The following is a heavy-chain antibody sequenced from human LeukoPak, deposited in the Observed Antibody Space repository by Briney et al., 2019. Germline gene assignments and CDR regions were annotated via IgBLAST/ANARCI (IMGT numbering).Heavy chain of an antibody. CDR3: ARDQLGAVLYFDY. V-gene: IGHV1-8*01. CDR2: MNPNRGNT. J-gene: IGHJ4*02. D-gene: IGHD1-1*01. CDR1: GYTFTSYD. Sequence: ASVKVSCKASGYTFTSYDINWVRQATGQGLEWMGWMNPNRGNTGYAQKFQGRVTMTRNTSISTAYMELSSLRSEDTAVYYCARDQLGAVLYFDYWGQGALVTVSS.